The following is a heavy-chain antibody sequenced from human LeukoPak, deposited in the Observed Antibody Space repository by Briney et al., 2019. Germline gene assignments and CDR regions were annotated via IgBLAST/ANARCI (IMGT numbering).Heavy chain of an antibody. CDR1: GGSISSYY. V-gene: IGHV4-59*01. CDR3: ARVAAWPDYYMDV. D-gene: IGHD2-15*01. CDR2: IYYSGST. Sequence: SETLSLTCTVSGGSISSYYWSWIRQPPGKGLEWIGYIYYSGSTNYNPSLKSRVTISVDTSKNQFSLKLSSVTAADTAVYYCARVAAWPDYYMDVWGKGTTVTVSS. J-gene: IGHJ6*03.